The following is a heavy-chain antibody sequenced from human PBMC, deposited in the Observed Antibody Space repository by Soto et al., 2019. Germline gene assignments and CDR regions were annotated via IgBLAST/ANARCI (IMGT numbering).Heavy chain of an antibody. CDR3: ARLYCSGGSCYSRYGMDV. Sequence: QVQLVQSGAEVKKPGASVKVSCKASGYTFTSYGISWVRQAPGQGLEWMGWISAYNGNTNYAQKLQGRVTMTTDTSTSTAYMELRSLRSDDTAVYCCARLYCSGGSCYSRYGMDVWGQGTTVTVSS. CDR2: ISAYNGNT. D-gene: IGHD2-15*01. V-gene: IGHV1-18*01. CDR1: GYTFTSYG. J-gene: IGHJ6*02.